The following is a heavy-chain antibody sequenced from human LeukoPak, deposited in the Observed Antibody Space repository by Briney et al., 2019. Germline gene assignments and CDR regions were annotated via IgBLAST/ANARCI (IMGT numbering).Heavy chain of an antibody. D-gene: IGHD2-2*01. CDR2: ISAYNGNT. Sequence: VASVKVSCKASGYTFTSYGISWVRQAPGQGLEWMGWISAYNGNTNYAQKLQGRVTMTTDTSTSTAYMELRSLRSDDTAVYYCARAAYCSSTSCLSPYYYYMDVWGKGTTVTVSS. CDR3: ARAAYCSSTSCLSPYYYYMDV. CDR1: GYTFTSYG. J-gene: IGHJ6*03. V-gene: IGHV1-18*01.